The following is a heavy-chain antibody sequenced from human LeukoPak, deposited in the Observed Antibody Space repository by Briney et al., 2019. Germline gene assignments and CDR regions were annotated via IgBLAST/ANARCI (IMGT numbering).Heavy chain of an antibody. Sequence: ASVKLSCKGSGCIFTDYYTHWVQLAPGKGLEWMGRVYPADGETIHSEKFQGRLTITADTSIDTSFMELRSLTSDDTAVYFCGTAVVGRQPSDWGQGSLVTVSS. CDR2: VYPADGET. V-gene: IGHV1-69-2*01. CDR3: GTAVVGRQPSD. J-gene: IGHJ1*01. D-gene: IGHD6-6*01. CDR1: GCIFTDYY.